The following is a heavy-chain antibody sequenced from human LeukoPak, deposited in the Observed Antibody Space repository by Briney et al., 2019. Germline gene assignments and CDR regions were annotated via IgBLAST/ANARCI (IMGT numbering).Heavy chain of an antibody. V-gene: IGHV4-34*01. CDR3: ARGGDFTEYYYMDV. J-gene: IGHJ6*03. CDR2: INHSGST. D-gene: IGHD3-3*01. CDR1: GGSFSGYY. Sequence: SETLSLTCAVYGGSFSGYYWSWIRQPPGKGLEWIGEINHSGSTNYNPSLKSRVTISADTSKNQFSLKLSSVTAADTAVYYCARGGDFTEYYYMDVWGKGTTVTVSS.